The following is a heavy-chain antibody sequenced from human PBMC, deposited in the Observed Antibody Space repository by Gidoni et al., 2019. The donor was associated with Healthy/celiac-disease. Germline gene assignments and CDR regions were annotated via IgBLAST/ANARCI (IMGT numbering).Heavy chain of an antibody. Sequence: QVQLQESGPGLVKPSETLSLTCTVSGGSISSYYWSWIRQPPGKGLEWIGYIYYSGSTNYNPSLKSRVTISVDTSKNQFSLKLSSVTAADTAVYYCARGSTIPCDYWGQGTLVTVSS. CDR1: GGSISSYY. CDR2: IYYSGST. D-gene: IGHD3-3*01. CDR3: ARGSTIPCDY. J-gene: IGHJ4*02. V-gene: IGHV4-59*01.